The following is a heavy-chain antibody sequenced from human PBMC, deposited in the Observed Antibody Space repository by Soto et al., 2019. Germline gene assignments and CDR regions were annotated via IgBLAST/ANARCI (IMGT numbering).Heavy chain of an antibody. J-gene: IGHJ4*02. CDR3: ARVATAMTYDF. V-gene: IGHV3-30*04. CDR1: GFSLSTNT. CDR2: ISNDGRRK. Sequence: VGSLRLSCAASGFSLSTNTMHWVRQVPGKGLEWVASISNDGRRKYYADFVKGRFTISRDTANNILYLEMNSLRAEDTSLYYCARVATAMTYDFWGQGTQVTFSS. D-gene: IGHD2-21*02.